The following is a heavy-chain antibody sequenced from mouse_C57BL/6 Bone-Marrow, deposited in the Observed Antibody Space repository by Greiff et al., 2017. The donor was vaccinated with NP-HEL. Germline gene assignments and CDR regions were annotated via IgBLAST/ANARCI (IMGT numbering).Heavy chain of an antibody. V-gene: IGHV5-16*01. Sequence: EVNVVESEGGLVQPGSSMKLSCTASGFTFSDYYMAWVRQVPEKGLEWVANINYDGSSTYYLDSLKSRFIISRDNAKNILYLQMSSLKSEDTATYYCARDRGYSWNYFDYWGQGTTLTVSS. CDR1: GFTFSDYY. J-gene: IGHJ2*01. CDR2: INYDGSST. D-gene: IGHD2-12*01. CDR3: ARDRGYSWNYFDY.